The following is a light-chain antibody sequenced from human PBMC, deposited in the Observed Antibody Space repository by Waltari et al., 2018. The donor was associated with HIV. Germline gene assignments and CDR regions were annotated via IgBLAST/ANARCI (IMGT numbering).Light chain of an antibody. Sequence: QAVVTQEPSLTVSPGGTVTITCDSSTAPVPTAHYPYWLQQRPGQAPITLIFDTTKRHSWTPARFSGSLLGGKAALTLSGAQSEDEAEYYCLLSYNGARVFGGGTKVTVL. CDR2: DTT. J-gene: IGLJ3*02. V-gene: IGLV7-46*01. CDR1: TAPVPTAHY. CDR3: LLSYNGARV.